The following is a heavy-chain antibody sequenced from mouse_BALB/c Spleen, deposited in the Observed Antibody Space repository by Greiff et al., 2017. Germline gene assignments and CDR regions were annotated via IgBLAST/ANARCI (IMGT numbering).Heavy chain of an antibody. CDR2: FHSNGGST. Sequence: EVKLVESGGGLVQPGGSLKLSCAASGFTFSSYGMSWVRQTSDKRRELVATFHSNGGSTYYPDSVKGRFTISRDNAKNTLYLQMSSLKSEDTAMYYCARDQRTGPWFAYWGQGTLVTVSA. CDR1: GFTFSSYG. D-gene: IGHD4-1*01. CDR3: ARDQRTGPWFAY. J-gene: IGHJ3*01. V-gene: IGHV5-6-3*01.